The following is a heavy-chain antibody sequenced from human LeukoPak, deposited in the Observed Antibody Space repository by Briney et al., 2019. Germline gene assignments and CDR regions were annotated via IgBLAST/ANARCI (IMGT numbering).Heavy chain of an antibody. Sequence: GASVKVSCKASGGTFSSYAISWVRQAPGQGLEWMGGIIPIFVTANYAQKFQGRVTITTDESTSTAYMELSSLRSEDTAVYYCAVVVTPGGWGQGTLVTVSS. CDR2: IIPIFVTA. CDR3: AVVVTPGG. J-gene: IGHJ4*02. D-gene: IGHD4-23*01. V-gene: IGHV1-69*05. CDR1: GGTFSSYA.